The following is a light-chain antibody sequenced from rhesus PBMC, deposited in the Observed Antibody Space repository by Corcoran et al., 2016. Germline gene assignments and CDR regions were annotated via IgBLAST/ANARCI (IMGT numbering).Light chain of an antibody. Sequence: DIQMTQSPSSLSASVGDTVTITCQASQGISKYLAWYQQKPGKAPKLLIYDASHLQSGAPSRFTGSGSGTEVTLTISSLQPEEFATDYCQQHNSYPLTIGGGTKVELK. J-gene: IGKJ4*01. V-gene: IGKV1-33*02. CDR1: QGISKY. CDR3: QQHNSYPLT. CDR2: DAS.